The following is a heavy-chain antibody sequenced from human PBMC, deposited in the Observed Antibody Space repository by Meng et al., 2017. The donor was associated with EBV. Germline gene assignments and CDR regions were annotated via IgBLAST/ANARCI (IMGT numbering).Heavy chain of an antibody. J-gene: IGHJ5*02. CDR2: VYYSGNS. CDR3: ARVSFYDYWSGYSFNWFDT. D-gene: IGHD3-3*01. V-gene: IGHV4-39*01. CDR1: GYSISSRSYY. Sequence: QLYLYQSGPGLVKPSETLSRTCTVAGYSISSRSYYWGWIRQSPGKGLEWIGNVYYSGNSYYNPSLKSRVTISVDTSKNQFYLKLISVTAADTAVYFCARVSFYDYWSGYSFNWFDTWGQGPLVTVSS.